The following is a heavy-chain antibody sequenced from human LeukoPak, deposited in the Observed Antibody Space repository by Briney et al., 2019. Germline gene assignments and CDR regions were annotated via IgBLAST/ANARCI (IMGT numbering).Heavy chain of an antibody. CDR2: ISESGGRT. Sequence: PGGSLRLSCAASGFTFSTYEMSWARQAPGKEPEWVSSISESGGRTYYADSVTGRFTISRDNSRSTLYLQMNSLRAEDTAVYYCTKGSHLDVWGQGTMVTVSS. CDR3: TKGSHLDV. V-gene: IGHV3-23*01. D-gene: IGHD3-3*02. CDR1: GFTFSTYE. J-gene: IGHJ6*02.